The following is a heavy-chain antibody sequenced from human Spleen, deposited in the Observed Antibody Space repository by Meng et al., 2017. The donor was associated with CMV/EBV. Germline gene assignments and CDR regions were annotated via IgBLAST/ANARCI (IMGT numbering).Heavy chain of an antibody. CDR3: ARGDGAAPWY. CDR1: GDTFSKYA. Sequence: ASVKVSCKASGDTFSKYAMSWVRQAPGQGLEWMGWVSAYNGNTNYAQKFQDRVAVTTDTSTSTAYLELRSLRSDDTAVYYCARGDGAAPWYWGQGTLVTVSS. V-gene: IGHV1-18*01. CDR2: VSAYNGNT. J-gene: IGHJ4*02. D-gene: IGHD6-6*01.